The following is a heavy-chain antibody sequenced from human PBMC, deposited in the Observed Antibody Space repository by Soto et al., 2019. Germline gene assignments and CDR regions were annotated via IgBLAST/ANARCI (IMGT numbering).Heavy chain of an antibody. Sequence: VGSLRFSCAASGFTFSSYAMSWVRQAPGKGLEWVSAISGSGGSTYYADSVKGRFTISRDNSKNTLYLQMNSLRAEDTAVYYCASSGHYVEPPGYWGQGTLVTVSS. CDR3: ASSGHYVEPPGY. J-gene: IGHJ4*02. CDR2: ISGSGGST. CDR1: GFTFSSYA. V-gene: IGHV3-23*01. D-gene: IGHD4-17*01.